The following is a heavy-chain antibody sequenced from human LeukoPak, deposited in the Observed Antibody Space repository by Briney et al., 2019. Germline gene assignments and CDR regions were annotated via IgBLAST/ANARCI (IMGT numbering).Heavy chain of an antibody. CDR1: GVSISIYY. Sequence: SETLSLTCTVSGVSISIYYWSWIRQPPGKGLEWIGYIYNSGSTSYNPSLKSRATISADTSRNQFSLKLSSVTAADTAVYYCVRDRELNYWGQGSLVTVSS. J-gene: IGHJ4*02. CDR2: IYNSGST. CDR3: VRDRELNY. V-gene: IGHV4-59*01. D-gene: IGHD1-7*01.